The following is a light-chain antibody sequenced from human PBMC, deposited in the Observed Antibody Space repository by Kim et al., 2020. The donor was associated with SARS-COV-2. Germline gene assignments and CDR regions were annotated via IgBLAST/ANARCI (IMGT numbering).Light chain of an antibody. V-gene: IGLV3-9*01. CDR3: QVWDSSTVV. CDR2: RDS. J-gene: IGLJ2*01. Sequence: SYELTQPLSVSVALGQTASITCGGNNIGTKHVHWYQQKPGQAPVLVIYRDSNRPSGIPARFSGSNSGNTATLTISRAQAGDEADYYCQVWDSSTVVFGGGTQLTVL. CDR1: NIGTKH.